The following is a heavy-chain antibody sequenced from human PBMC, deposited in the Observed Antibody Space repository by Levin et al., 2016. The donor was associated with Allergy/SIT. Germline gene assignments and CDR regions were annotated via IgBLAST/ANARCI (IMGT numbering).Heavy chain of an antibody. J-gene: IGHJ5*02. CDR1: GFIFANYD. D-gene: IGHD3-10*01. CDR2: ITTYNGDT. V-gene: IGHV1-18*01. Sequence: ASVKVSCKTSGFIFANYDISWVRQAPGQGLEWIGCITTYNGDTKYSQRLQGRVTITTDTFTNTAYLELRSLRSDDTAVYYCARAWFGKIDPWGQGTLVTVS. CDR3: ARAWFGKIDP.